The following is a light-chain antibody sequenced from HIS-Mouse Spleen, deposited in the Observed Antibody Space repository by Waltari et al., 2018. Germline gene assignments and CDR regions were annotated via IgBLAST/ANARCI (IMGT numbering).Light chain of an antibody. CDR2: EGS. J-gene: IGLJ3*02. CDR1: SSDVGSYNL. CDR3: CSYAGSSTWV. Sequence: QSALTQPASVSGSPGQLITIPCTGTSSDVGSYNLVPWYQQHPGKAPKLMIYEGSKRPSGVSNRFSGSKSGNTASLTISGLQAEDEADYYCCSYAGSSTWVFGGGTKLTVL. V-gene: IGLV2-23*01.